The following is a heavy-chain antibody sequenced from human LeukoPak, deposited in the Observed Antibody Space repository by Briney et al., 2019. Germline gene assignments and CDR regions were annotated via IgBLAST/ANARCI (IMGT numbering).Heavy chain of an antibody. Sequence: ASVKVSCKASGYTFTSYDINWVRQATGQGLEWMGWMNPNSGNTGYAQKFQGRVTMTRNTSISTAYMELSSLRSEDTVVYYCARGTFGELLLDYWGQGTLVTVSS. CDR3: ARGTFGELLLDY. V-gene: IGHV1-8*01. CDR2: MNPNSGNT. CDR1: GYTFTSYD. J-gene: IGHJ4*02. D-gene: IGHD3-10*01.